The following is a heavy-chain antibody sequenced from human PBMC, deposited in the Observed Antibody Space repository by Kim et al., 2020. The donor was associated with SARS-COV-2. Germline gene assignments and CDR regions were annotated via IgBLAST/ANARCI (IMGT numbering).Heavy chain of an antibody. V-gene: IGHV4-59*01. CDR2: IYYSGST. J-gene: IGHJ6*02. D-gene: IGHD3-16*01. CDR3: ARDSAITFGGAYYYYYGMDV. Sequence: SETLSLTCTVSGGSISSYYWSWIRQPPGKGLERIGYIYYSGSTNYNPSLKSRVTISVDTSKNQFSLKLSSVTAADTAVYYCARDSAITFGGAYYYYYGMDVWGQGTTVTVSS. CDR1: GGSISSYY.